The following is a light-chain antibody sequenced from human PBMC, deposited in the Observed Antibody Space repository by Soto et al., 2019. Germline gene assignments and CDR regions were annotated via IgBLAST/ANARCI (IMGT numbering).Light chain of an antibody. V-gene: IGLV2-23*02. J-gene: IGLJ1*01. CDR3: CSYAGSSTFFYV. Sequence: QSVLTQPASVSGSPGQSITISCTGTSSDVGSYNLVSWYQQHPGKAPKLMIYEVSKRPSGVSNRFSGSKSGNTASLTISGLQAEDEADYYCCSYAGSSTFFYVFGTGTQLTVL. CDR1: SSDVGSYNL. CDR2: EVS.